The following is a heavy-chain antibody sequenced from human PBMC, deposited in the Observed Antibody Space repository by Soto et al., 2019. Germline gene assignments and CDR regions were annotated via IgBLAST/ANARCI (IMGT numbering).Heavy chain of an antibody. CDR2: IYSGGST. V-gene: IGHV3-66*04. CDR1: GVTVSSNY. D-gene: IGHD5-18*01. J-gene: IGHJ4*02. CDR3: ARHGYNYGGGYFDY. Sequence: EVQLVESGGGLVQPGGSLRLSCAASGVTVSSNYMSWFGQAPGKGLEWVSVIYSGGSTYYADSVKGRFTISRDNSKNTLYLQMNSLRAEDTAVYYCARHGYNYGGGYFDYWGQGTLVTVSS.